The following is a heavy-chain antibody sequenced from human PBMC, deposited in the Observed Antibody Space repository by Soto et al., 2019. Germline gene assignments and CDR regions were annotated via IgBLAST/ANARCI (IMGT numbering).Heavy chain of an antibody. Sequence: GGSLRLSCAASGFTFSSYAMSWVRQAPGKGLEWVSAISGSGGSTYYADSVKGRFTISRDNSKNTLYLQMNSLRAEDTAVYYGATEGDYGDRPGAFDSWGQGTMVTVSS. D-gene: IGHD4-17*01. V-gene: IGHV3-23*01. CDR1: GFTFSSYA. CDR2: ISGSGGST. CDR3: ATEGDYGDRPGAFDS. J-gene: IGHJ3*02.